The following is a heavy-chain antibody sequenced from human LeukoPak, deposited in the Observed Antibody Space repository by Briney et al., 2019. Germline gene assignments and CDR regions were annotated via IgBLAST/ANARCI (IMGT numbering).Heavy chain of an antibody. J-gene: IGHJ4*02. CDR2: LSPDGSSS. Sequence: GGSLRLSCAASGFTFSTYWMHWVRQAPGKGVVWLSRLSPDGSSSIYADSVKGRFTVSRDNAKNTLYLQMNSLRAEDTAVYYCTRSPSLGGRYWGFDYWGQGALVTVSS. V-gene: IGHV3-74*01. CDR3: TRSPSLGGRYWGFDY. CDR1: GFTFSTYW. D-gene: IGHD1-26*01.